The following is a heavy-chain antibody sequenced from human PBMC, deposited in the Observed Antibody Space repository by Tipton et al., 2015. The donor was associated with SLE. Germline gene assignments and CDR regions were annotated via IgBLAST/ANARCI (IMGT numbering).Heavy chain of an antibody. CDR3: ARAGAPYTILEGAMDV. CDR2: IYTSGST. D-gene: IGHD3-3*01. V-gene: IGHV4-4*08. Sequence: TLSLTCTVSGGSISSYYWSWIQQPPGKGLEWIGYIYTSGSTNYNPSLKSRVTISVDTSKNQFSLKLSSVTAADTAVYYCARAGAPYTILEGAMDVWGKGTTVTVSS. CDR1: GGSISSYY. J-gene: IGHJ6*03.